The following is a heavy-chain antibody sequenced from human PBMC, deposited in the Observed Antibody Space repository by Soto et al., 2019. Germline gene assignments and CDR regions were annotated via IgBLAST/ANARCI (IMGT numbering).Heavy chain of an antibody. D-gene: IGHD2-15*01. CDR3: ARAGCDGGSCYTLVGLRYGMDV. J-gene: IGHJ6*02. CDR1: GFTFSSYA. CDR2: ISYDGTNK. V-gene: IGHV3-30-3*01. Sequence: QVQLVESGGGVVQPGGSLRLSCAASGFTFSSYAMYWVRQAPGKGLEWVAVISYDGTNKYYADSVKGRFTISRDNSKNTLYLQMNSLRAEDTAVYYCARAGCDGGSCYTLVGLRYGMDVWGQGTTVTVSS.